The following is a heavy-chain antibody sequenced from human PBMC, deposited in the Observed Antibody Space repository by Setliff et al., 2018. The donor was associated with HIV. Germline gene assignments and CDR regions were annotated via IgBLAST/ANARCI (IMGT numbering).Heavy chain of an antibody. D-gene: IGHD3-16*01. CDR2: INTDGSSA. CDR1: GFTFSNSW. CDR3: AREGRGTSRRFDA. V-gene: IGHV3-74*03. J-gene: IGHJ1*01. Sequence: GGSLRLSCAASGFTFSNSWMHWVRQAPGKGLVWVSRINTDGSSATYADSVKGRFTNSRDNAKNTLYLQMDSLRAEDSGVYFCAREGRGTSRRFDAWGPGTLVTVSS.